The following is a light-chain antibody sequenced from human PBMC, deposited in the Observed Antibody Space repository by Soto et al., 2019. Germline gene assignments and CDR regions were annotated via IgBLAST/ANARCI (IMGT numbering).Light chain of an antibody. Sequence: QSVLTQPASVSGSPGQSITIPCTGSSSDVGGYNYVSWYQQHPGKAPKLMIYDVGNRPSGVSNRFSGSKSGSTASLTISGLQAEDEADYYCSSFASSRDVFFGGGTKLNVL. J-gene: IGLJ2*01. CDR2: DVG. CDR1: SSDVGGYNY. V-gene: IGLV2-14*01. CDR3: SSFASSRDVF.